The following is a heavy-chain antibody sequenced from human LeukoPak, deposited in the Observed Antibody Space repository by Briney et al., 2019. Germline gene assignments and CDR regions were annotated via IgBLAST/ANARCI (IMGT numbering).Heavy chain of an antibody. CDR1: GGSISSYY. CDR2: IYHSGST. D-gene: IGHD2-2*01. Sequence: SETLSLTCTVSGGSISSYYWSWIRQPPGEGLEWIGYIYHSGSTYYNPSLKSRVTISVDRSKNQFSLKLSSVTAADTALYYCARVGGYCSSTSCSHFDYWGQGTLVTVSS. CDR3: ARVGGYCSSTSCSHFDY. V-gene: IGHV4-59*12. J-gene: IGHJ4*02.